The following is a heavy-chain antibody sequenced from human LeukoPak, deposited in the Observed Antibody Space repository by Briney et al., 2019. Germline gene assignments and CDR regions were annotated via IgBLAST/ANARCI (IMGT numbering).Heavy chain of an antibody. D-gene: IGHD4-17*01. CDR3: ARIHDYGDFVGY. CDR2: IYFTGST. Sequence: SETLSLTCTVSGGSISNYYWSWIRQPPGKGLEWFGYIYFTGSTNYNPSLESRVTISVDTSKNQFSLKLSSVTAADTAVYYCARIHDYGDFVGYWGQGTLVTVSS. J-gene: IGHJ4*02. V-gene: IGHV4-59*08. CDR1: GGSISNYY.